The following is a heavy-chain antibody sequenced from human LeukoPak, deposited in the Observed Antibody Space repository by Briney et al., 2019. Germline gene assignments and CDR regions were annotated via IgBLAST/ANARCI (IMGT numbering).Heavy chain of an antibody. J-gene: IGHJ4*02. CDR1: GGSISTYY. V-gene: IGHV4-59*05. Sequence: KTSETLSLTCTVSGGSISTYYWSWIRQPPGKGLEWIGSIYYSGSPYYNPSLKSRVTISVDTSKNQLSLRLSSVTAADTAVYYCARHWSWYADYWGQGTLVTVSS. CDR3: ARHWSWYADY. D-gene: IGHD6-13*01. CDR2: IYYSGSP.